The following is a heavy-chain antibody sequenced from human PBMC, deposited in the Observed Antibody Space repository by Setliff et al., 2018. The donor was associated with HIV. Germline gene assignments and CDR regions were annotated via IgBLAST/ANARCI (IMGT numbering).Heavy chain of an antibody. D-gene: IGHD3-3*02. CDR3: SSPSTRPFDY. J-gene: IGHJ4*02. V-gene: IGHV3-73*01. CDR1: GFTFSGSS. Sequence: LRLSCAASGFTFSGSSMHWVRQASGKGLEWVGHIRSKANSYATGYAPSVKGRFTISRDDSKNTAYLQMNGLKTEDTAVYYCSSPSTRPFDYWGQGTLVTVSS. CDR2: IRSKANSYAT.